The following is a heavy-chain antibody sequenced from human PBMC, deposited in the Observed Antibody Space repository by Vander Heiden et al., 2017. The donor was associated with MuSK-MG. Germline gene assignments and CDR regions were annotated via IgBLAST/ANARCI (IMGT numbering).Heavy chain of an antibody. CDR3: ASNWTGLEY. D-gene: IGHD3-3*01. Sequence: EVQLVESGGGLVQPGGSLRLSCAGSGVTFSSYWRTWGRKAPGKGLEWVANRKQEGTEKNYVDSVKGRFTISRDNAKNSLYLQMNSLTAEDTAVYYCASNWTGLEYWGQGALVTVSS. CDR2: RKQEGTEK. J-gene: IGHJ4*02. CDR1: GVTFSSYW. V-gene: IGHV3-7*01.